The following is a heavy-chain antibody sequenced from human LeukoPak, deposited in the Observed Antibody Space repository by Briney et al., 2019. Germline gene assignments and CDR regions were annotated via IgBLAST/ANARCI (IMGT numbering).Heavy chain of an antibody. CDR3: ARVDVSYYGSGSYLYGMDV. CDR1: GGTFSSYA. Sequence: EASVKVSCKASGGTFSSYAISWVRQAPGQGLEWMGGIIPIFGTANYAQKFQGRVTITADESTSTAYMELSSVRSEGTAVYYCARVDVSYYGSGSYLYGMDVWGQGTTVTVSS. V-gene: IGHV1-69*13. D-gene: IGHD3-10*01. CDR2: IIPIFGTA. J-gene: IGHJ6*02.